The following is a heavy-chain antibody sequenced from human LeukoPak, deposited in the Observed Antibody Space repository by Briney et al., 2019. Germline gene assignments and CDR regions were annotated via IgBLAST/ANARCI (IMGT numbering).Heavy chain of an antibody. J-gene: IGHJ4*02. V-gene: IGHV1-8*03. CDR1: GYTFTRYD. D-gene: IGHD6-13*01. CDR3: ARDSSGM. Sequence: ASVKVSCKASGYTFTRYDINWVRQATGQGLEWMGWMYPKSGNTGHAQKFQGRVTITADESTSTAYMELSSLRSEDTAVYYCARDSSGMWGQGTLVTVSS. CDR2: MYPKSGNT.